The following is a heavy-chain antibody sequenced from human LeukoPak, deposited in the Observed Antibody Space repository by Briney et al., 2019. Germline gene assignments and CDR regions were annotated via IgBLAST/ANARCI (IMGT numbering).Heavy chain of an antibody. CDR2: INAGNGNT. V-gene: IGHV1-3*01. D-gene: IGHD7-27*01. CDR1: GYTFTSYA. J-gene: IGHJ6*04. Sequence: GASVKVSCKASGYTFTSYAMHWVRQAPGQRLEWMGWINAGNGNTKYSQKFQGRVTITRDTSASTAYMELSSLRSEDTAVYYCARDHGESYYYYGMDVWGKGTTVTVSS. CDR3: ARDHGESYYYYGMDV.